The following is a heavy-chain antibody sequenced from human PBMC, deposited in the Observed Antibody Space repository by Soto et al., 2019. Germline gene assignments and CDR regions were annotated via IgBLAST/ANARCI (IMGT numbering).Heavy chain of an antibody. CDR1: GFIFSNFA. D-gene: IGHD3-10*01. CDR3: VTAVRTRLDN. V-gene: IGHV3-23*01. CDR2: IRQNGDRS. J-gene: IGHJ4*02. Sequence: PGGSLRLSCAASGFIFSNFAMYWVRRAPGKGLEWVSSIRQNGDRSSYADSAKGRFTISRDNSKNTLYLQMNGLRLDDTAVYYCVTAVRTRLDNWGPGTLVTSPQ.